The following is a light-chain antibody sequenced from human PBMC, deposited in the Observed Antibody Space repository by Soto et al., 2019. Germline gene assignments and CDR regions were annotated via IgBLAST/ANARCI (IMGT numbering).Light chain of an antibody. CDR2: DVS. CDR3: SSNTTSSFYV. CDR1: SSDIGGYNY. Sequence: QSVLTQPASVSGSPGQSITISCIGTSSDIGGYNYVSWYQQHPGNAPKLMVFDVSDRPSGVSNRFSGSKSGNTASLTISGLQAEDEADYYCSSNTTSSFYVSVTGTKVTVL. V-gene: IGLV2-14*03. J-gene: IGLJ1*01.